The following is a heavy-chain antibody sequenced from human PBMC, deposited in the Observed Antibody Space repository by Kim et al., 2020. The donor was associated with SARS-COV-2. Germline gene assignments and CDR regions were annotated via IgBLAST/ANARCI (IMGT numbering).Heavy chain of an antibody. CDR2: INHSGST. J-gene: IGHJ6*02. D-gene: IGHD6-13*01. V-gene: IGHV4-34*01. CDR3: ARGGRYNSSWTYYYYYYGMDV. CDR1: GGSFSGYY. Sequence: SETLSLTCAVYGGSFSGYYWSWIRQPPGKGLEWIGEINHSGSTNYNPSLKSRVTISVDTSKNQFSLKLSSVTATDTAVYYCARGGRYNSSWTYYYYYYGMDVWGQGTTVTVSS.